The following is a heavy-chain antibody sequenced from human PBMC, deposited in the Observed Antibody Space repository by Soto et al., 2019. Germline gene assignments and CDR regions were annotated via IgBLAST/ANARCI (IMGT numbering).Heavy chain of an antibody. D-gene: IGHD2-15*01. CDR3: ARDILFDY. CDR1: GYTFTSYY. Sequence: ASVKVSCKASGYTFTSYYMHWVRQAPGQGLEWMGWISAYNGNTNYAQKLQGRVTITRDTSASTAYMELSSLRSEDTAVYYCARDILFDYWGQGTLVTVSS. J-gene: IGHJ4*02. V-gene: IGHV1-18*04. CDR2: ISAYNGNT.